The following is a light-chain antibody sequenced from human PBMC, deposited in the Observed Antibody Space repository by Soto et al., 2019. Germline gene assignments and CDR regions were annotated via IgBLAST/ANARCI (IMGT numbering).Light chain of an antibody. J-gene: IGLJ3*02. CDR2: VNSDGSH. CDR1: SGHNSYA. V-gene: IGLV4-69*02. Sequence: QSVLTQSPSASASLGASVKLTCTLSSGHNSYAIAWHQQQPEKGPRYLMKVNSDGSHSKGDGIPDRFSGSSSGAERYLTIPSLQSEDEADYYCQTWGTGIQVFGGGTKVTVL. CDR3: QTWGTGIQV.